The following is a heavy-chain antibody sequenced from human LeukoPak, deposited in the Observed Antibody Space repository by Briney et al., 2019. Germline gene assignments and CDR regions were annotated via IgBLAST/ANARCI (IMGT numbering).Heavy chain of an antibody. CDR3: AKGGQWELPGAFDI. CDR2: ISGSGGST. Sequence: ETLSLTCTVSGGSISSYYWSWVRQAPGKGLEWVSAISGSGGSTYYADSVKGRFTISRDNSKNTLYLQMNSLRAEDTAVYYCAKGGQWELPGAFDIWGQGTMVTVSS. CDR1: GGSISSYY. D-gene: IGHD1-26*01. J-gene: IGHJ3*02. V-gene: IGHV3-23*01.